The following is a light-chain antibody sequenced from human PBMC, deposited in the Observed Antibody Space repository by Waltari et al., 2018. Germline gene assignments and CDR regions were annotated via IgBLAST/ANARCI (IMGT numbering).Light chain of an antibody. J-gene: IGKJ4*01. CDR3: QQYNSYSLLT. CDR2: KAS. V-gene: IGKV1-5*03. Sequence: DIQMTQSPSTLSASVGDRFTITCRASQSISNWLAWYQQKPGKAPKLQIYKASPLESGVPSRFSGSGSGTEFTLTISSLQPDDFATYYCQQYNSYSLLTFGGGTKVEIK. CDR1: QSISNW.